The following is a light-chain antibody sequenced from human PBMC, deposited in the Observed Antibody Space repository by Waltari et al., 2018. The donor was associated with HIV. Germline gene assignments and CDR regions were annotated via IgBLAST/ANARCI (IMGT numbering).Light chain of an antibody. CDR1: SSAVGGYKS. Sequence: QSALTQPPSASGSPGQSVTIPCTGTSSAVGGYKSVSWYQQHPGKAPQVMIYEVSKRPSGVPDRFSGSKSGNTASLTVSGLQAEDEADYYCSSYAGSNNVVFGGGTKLTVL. J-gene: IGLJ2*01. CDR3: SSYAGSNNVV. CDR2: EVS. V-gene: IGLV2-8*01.